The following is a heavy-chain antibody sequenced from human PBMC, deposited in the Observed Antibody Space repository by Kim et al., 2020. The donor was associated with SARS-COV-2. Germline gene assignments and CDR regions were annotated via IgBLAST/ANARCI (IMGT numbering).Heavy chain of an antibody. J-gene: IGHJ4*02. D-gene: IGHD3-22*01. CDR3: ARDMIVGAAAGYTWFDY. CDR1: GGTFSSYA. V-gene: IGHV1-69*13. CDR2: IIPIFGTA. Sequence: SVKVSCKASGGTFSSYAISWVRQAPGQGLEWMGGIIPIFGTAHYAQKYQGRVTITAEEYRSTAYMELSGMRTEDTAMYYCARDMIVGAAAGYTWFDYLSQGTLVTGSS.